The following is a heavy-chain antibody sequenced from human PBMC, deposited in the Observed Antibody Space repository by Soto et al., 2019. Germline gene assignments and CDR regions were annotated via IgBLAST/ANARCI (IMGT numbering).Heavy chain of an antibody. CDR3: IADSTSPTNYFQH. D-gene: IGHD3-22*01. V-gene: IGHV1-69*02. J-gene: IGHJ1*01. Sequence: ASVKVSCKASGGTFSSYTISWVRQAPGQGLEWMGRIIPILGIANYAQKFQGRVTITADKSTSTAYMELSSLRSEDTAVYYCIADSTSPTNYFQHWGQGTLVTVSS. CDR1: GGTFSSYT. CDR2: IIPILGIA.